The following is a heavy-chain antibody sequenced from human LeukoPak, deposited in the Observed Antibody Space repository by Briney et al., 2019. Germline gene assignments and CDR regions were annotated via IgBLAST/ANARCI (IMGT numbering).Heavy chain of an antibody. CDR2: ISYDGSNK. J-gene: IGHJ4*02. V-gene: IGHV3-30*18. CDR3: AKDWGHVDTAMVVDY. Sequence: PGGSLRLSCAASGFTFSSYGMHWVRQAPGKGLEWVAVISYDGSNKYYADSVKGRFTISRDNSKNTLYLQMNSLRAEDTAVYYCAKDWGHVDTAMVVDYWGQGTLVTVSS. D-gene: IGHD5-18*01. CDR1: GFTFSSYG.